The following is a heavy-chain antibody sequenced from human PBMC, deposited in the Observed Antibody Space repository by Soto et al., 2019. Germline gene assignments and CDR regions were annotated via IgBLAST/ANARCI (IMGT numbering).Heavy chain of an antibody. Sequence: EVQLVESGGGLVKPGGSLRLSCAASGFTFSTYSMNWVRQAPGKGLEWVSSISSSSDYIYYADSVKGRFTISRDNAKNSLYLQMNSLSDEDTAVYYCASGGTTGTTATNCFDPWGQGTLVTVSS. CDR2: ISSSSDYI. CDR3: ASGGTTGTTATNCFDP. V-gene: IGHV3-21*01. D-gene: IGHD1-1*01. J-gene: IGHJ5*02. CDR1: GFTFSTYS.